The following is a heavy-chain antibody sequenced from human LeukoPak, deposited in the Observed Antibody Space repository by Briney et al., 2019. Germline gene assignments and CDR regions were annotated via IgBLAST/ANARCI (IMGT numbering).Heavy chain of an antibody. J-gene: IGHJ6*03. V-gene: IGHV1-2*02. CDR3: ARDHEPMGAYYYYMDV. D-gene: IGHD3-10*01. Sequence: ASVKVSCKASGYTFTGYYMYWVRQAPGQGLEWMGWINPNSGGTNYAQKFQGRVTMTRDTSISTAYMELSRLRSDDTAVYYCARDHEPMGAYYYYMDVWGKGTTVTISS. CDR2: INPNSGGT. CDR1: GYTFTGYY.